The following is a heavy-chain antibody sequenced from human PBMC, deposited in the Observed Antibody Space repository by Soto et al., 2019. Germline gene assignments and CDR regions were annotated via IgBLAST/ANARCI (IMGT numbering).Heavy chain of an antibody. CDR1: GYTFTGYY. V-gene: IGHV1-2*04. Sequence: ASVKVSCKASGYTFTGYYMHWVRQAPGQGLEWMGWINPNSGGTNYAQKFQGWVTMTRDTSISTAYMELSRLRSDDTAVYYCARDLGVEYYDFWSGYPIYYGMDVWGQGTTVTVSS. D-gene: IGHD3-3*01. J-gene: IGHJ6*02. CDR2: INPNSGGT. CDR3: ARDLGVEYYDFWSGYPIYYGMDV.